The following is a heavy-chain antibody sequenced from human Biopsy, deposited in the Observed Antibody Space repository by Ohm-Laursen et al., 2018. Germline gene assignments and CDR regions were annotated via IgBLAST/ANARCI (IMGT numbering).Heavy chain of an antibody. CDR1: GYSMSTYY. V-gene: IGHV4-59*01. D-gene: IGHD5-18*01. CDR2: IYNDVST. J-gene: IGHJ3*01. CDR3: ARGYAGLYEAFDF. Sequence: GTLSLTCSVSGYSMSTYYWSWIRQPPGKGLEWIGNIYNDVSTKYNPSLRSRVTMSADKSTNQFSLKLRSVTAADTAVYYCARGYAGLYEAFDFWGQGTVVTVAS.